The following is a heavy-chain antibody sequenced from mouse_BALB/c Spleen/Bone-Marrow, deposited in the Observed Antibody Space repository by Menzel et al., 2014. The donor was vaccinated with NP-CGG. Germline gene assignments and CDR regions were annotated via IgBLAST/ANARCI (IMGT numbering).Heavy chain of an antibody. Sequence: EVKLVESGGGLVQPGGSLRLSCATSVFTFTDYYMSWVRQPPGKALEWLGFIRNKANGYTTEYSASVKGRFTISRDNSQSILYLQMNTLRAEDSATYYCARDEKVRIYWYFDVWGAGTTVTVSS. V-gene: IGHV7-3*02. D-gene: IGHD2-14*01. J-gene: IGHJ1*01. CDR3: ARDEKVRIYWYFDV. CDR2: IRNKANGYTT. CDR1: VFTFTDYY.